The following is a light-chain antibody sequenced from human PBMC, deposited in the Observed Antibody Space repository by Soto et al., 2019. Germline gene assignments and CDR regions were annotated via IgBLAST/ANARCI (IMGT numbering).Light chain of an antibody. J-gene: IGKJ4*01. CDR3: QQYGSSPSLT. V-gene: IGKV3-20*01. CDR2: GAS. Sequence: EIVLTQSPGTLSLSPGERATLSCRASQSVSSSYLAWYQQKPGQAPRLLIYGASSRTTGIPARCSGSGAGTDFTLTISRLVPEDFAVYYCQQYGSSPSLTFGGGTKVEIK. CDR1: QSVSSSY.